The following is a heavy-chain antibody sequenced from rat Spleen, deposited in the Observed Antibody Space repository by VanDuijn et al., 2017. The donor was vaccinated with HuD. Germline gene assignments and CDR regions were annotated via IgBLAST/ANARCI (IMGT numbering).Heavy chain of an antibody. D-gene: IGHD1-11*01. CDR1: GFTFSNYD. Sequence: EVQLVESGGGLVQPGGSLQVSCAASGFTFSNYDMAWVRQAPTKGLEWVATISYDGSSTYYRDSVKGRFTISRDNAQNTLYLQMNKLGSEDTAIYYCGRAATEGLDYWGQGVMVTASS. CDR3: GRAATEGLDY. J-gene: IGHJ2*01. V-gene: IGHV5-7*01. CDR2: ISYDGSST.